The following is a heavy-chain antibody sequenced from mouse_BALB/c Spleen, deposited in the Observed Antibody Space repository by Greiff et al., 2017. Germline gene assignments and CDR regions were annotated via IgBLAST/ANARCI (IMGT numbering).Heavy chain of an antibody. Sequence: VQGVESGAELARPGASVKLSCKASGYTFTSYWMQWVKQRPGQGLEWIGAIYPGDGDTRYTQKFKGKATLTADKSSSTAYMQLSSLASEDSAVYYCARGYPGAYWGQGTLVTVSA. CDR2: IYPGDGDT. CDR1: GYTFTSYW. CDR3: ARGYPGAY. D-gene: IGHD3-2*02. V-gene: IGHV1-87*01. J-gene: IGHJ3*01.